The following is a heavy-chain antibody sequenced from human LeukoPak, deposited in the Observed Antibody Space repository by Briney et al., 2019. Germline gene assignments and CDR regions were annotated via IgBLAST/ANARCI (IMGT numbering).Heavy chain of an antibody. CDR1: GGSISSSSYY. Sequence: SETLSLTCTVSGGSISSSSYYWGWIRQPPGKGLEWIGSIYYSGSTYYNPSLKSRVTISVDTSKNQFSLKLSSVTAADTAVYYCARDPAQYCYDSSGNSPPLWYFDYWGQGTLVTVSS. CDR2: IYYSGST. CDR3: ARDPAQYCYDSSGNSPPLWYFDY. V-gene: IGHV4-39*07. J-gene: IGHJ4*02. D-gene: IGHD3-22*01.